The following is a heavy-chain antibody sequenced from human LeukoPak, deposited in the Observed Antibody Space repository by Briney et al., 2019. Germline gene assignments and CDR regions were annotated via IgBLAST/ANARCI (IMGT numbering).Heavy chain of an antibody. CDR3: ASPSSGQSFDI. J-gene: IGHJ3*02. D-gene: IGHD6-19*01. CDR1: GFTFSSYG. V-gene: IGHV3-30*03. Sequence: PGRSLRLSCAASGFTFSSYGMHWVRQAPGKGLEWVAVISYDGSNKYYADSVKGRFTISRDNSKNTLYLQMHSLRAEDTAVYYCASPSSGQSFDIWGQGTMVTVSS. CDR2: ISYDGSNK.